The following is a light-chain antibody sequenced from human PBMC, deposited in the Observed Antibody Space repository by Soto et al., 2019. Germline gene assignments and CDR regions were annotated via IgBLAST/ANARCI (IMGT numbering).Light chain of an antibody. V-gene: IGKV1-12*01. CDR2: ASS. CDR1: QDISTW. Sequence: IQMLQSPYCASASIRHRVNLSCLASQDISTWLAWYQQRPGKVPKLLIYASSYLQSGVPSRFSGGGSGTDFTLTISSLQPEDFATYYCQQANSFPITFGQGTRLEIK. J-gene: IGKJ5*01. CDR3: QQANSFPIT.